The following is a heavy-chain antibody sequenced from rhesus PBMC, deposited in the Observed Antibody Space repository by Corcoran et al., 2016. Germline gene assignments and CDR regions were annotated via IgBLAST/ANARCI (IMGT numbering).Heavy chain of an antibody. Sequence: QVQLQESGPGVVKPSETLSLTCAVSGYSISSGYDWSWIRQPPGKGLEWIGYIYGSSGRTNYNPSLKNRVTISKDTSKNQFSLKLSSVTAADTAVYYCARRRIAAATYYFDYWGQGVLVTVSS. CDR3: ARRRIAAATYYFDY. CDR1: GYSISSGYD. D-gene: IGHD6-31*01. CDR2: IYGSSGRT. V-gene: IGHV4-76*01. J-gene: IGHJ4*01.